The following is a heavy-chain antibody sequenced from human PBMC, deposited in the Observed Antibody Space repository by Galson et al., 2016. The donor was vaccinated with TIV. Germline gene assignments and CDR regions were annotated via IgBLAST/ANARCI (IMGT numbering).Heavy chain of an antibody. CDR2: INPKSGGA. CDR1: GYIFTDYY. V-gene: IGHV1-2*02. J-gene: IGHJ4*02. Sequence: SVKVSCKASGYIFTDYYIHWVRQAPGQGLEWLGWINPKSGGAIFAQKFQGRVTLTSHTSISTAYLDLSWLTFDDTAVCYCARDDGSTSGSDYWGQGTLVTVSS. D-gene: IGHD3-22*01. CDR3: ARDDGSTSGSDY.